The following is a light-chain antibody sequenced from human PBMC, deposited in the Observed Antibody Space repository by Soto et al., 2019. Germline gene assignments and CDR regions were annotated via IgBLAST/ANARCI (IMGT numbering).Light chain of an antibody. Sequence: DIQMTQAPCTLSASVVDRVNITFLASQGISNYLAWYQQKPGKVNKLMIYAEYTLQSGVKYRFSGSGSGKHFTITIRSMQHEDFATYYCKQLHGYPINFGKGPRLELK. CDR3: KQLHGYPIN. CDR2: AEY. V-gene: IGKV1-27*01. CDR1: QGISNY. J-gene: IGKJ5*01.